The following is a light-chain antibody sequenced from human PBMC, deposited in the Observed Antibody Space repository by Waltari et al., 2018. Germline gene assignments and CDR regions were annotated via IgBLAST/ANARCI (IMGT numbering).Light chain of an antibody. Sequence: SYELTQPPSVSVSPGQTARITCSGDALPKQHAYWYQQKPGQAPVLVIYKDSERPSGIPERFSGSGSGTTVTLTISGVQAEDEADYYCQSADSSGTNVVFGGGTKLTVL. CDR1: ALPKQH. CDR2: KDS. CDR3: QSADSSGTNVV. V-gene: IGLV3-25*03. J-gene: IGLJ2*01.